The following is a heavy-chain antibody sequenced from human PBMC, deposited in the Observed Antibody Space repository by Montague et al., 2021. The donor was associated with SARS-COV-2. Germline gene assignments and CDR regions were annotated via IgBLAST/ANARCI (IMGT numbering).Heavy chain of an antibody. CDR3: ATGINYYDFLALQS. D-gene: IGHD3/OR15-3a*01. J-gene: IGHJ4*02. CDR1: GGSIESGNW. Sequence: SETLSLTCTVSGGSIESGNWWSWVRQTPGKGLEWIGEILHTESTNFNPSITSRVAISVDKSRNYFSLKLTSLTAADTAVYYCATGINYYDFLALQSWGQGALVIVSS. V-gene: IGHV4-4*02. CDR2: ILHTEST.